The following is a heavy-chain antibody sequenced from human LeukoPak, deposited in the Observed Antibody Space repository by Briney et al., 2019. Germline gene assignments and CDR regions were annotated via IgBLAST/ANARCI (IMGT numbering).Heavy chain of an antibody. CDR1: GGSISYSTTY. J-gene: IGHJ4*02. CDR2: IFYNGRT. CDR3: ARQGTYYDKIYYFDY. Sequence: SETLSLTCTVSGGSISYSTTYWGWIRQPPGKGLEWIASIFYNGRTWNNPSLKSRVSISVDTSKNQFSLKVSAVTAADTAVYYRARQGTYYDKIYYFDYWGQGTLVTVSS. D-gene: IGHD3-16*01. V-gene: IGHV4-39*01.